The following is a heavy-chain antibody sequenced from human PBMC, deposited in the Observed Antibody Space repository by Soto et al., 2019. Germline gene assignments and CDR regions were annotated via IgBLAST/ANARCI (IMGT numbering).Heavy chain of an antibody. CDR1: GFTVSDHY. CDR2: TRNKVNGYTT. Sequence: PGGSLRLSCAASGFTVSDHYMDWVRQAPGKGLEWIGRTRNKVNGYTTEYAASVKGRFSLSRDDSKNSLFLEMNTLKTEDTAVYYCTRTFYYTSGTFDAFDMWGQGTLVTVSS. V-gene: IGHV3-72*01. CDR3: TRTFYYTSGTFDAFDM. J-gene: IGHJ3*02. D-gene: IGHD3-10*01.